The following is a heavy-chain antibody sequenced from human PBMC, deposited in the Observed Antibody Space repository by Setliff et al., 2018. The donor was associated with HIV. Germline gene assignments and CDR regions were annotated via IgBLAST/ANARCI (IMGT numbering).Heavy chain of an antibody. CDR3: ARLFSYGSGSYHADH. J-gene: IGHJ4*02. CDR1: GYEFSTYW. Sequence: GESLKISCKVSGYEFSTYWNTWVRQMPGKGLEWMGRIDPSDSYINYSPSFQGHVTMSTDESTSTAYLQWGSLRASDSATYYCARLFSYGSGSYHADHWGQGTLVTVSS. V-gene: IGHV5-10-1*01. D-gene: IGHD3-10*01. CDR2: IDPSDSYI.